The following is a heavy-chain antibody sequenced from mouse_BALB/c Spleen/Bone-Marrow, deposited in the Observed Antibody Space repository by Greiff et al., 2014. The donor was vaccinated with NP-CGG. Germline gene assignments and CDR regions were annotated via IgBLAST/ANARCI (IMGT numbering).Heavy chain of an antibody. D-gene: IGHD2-1*01. CDR2: LNPGSGGT. Sequence: QVQLQQPGAELVRPGTSVKVSCKASGYAFTNYLIEWVKQRPGQGLEWIGVLNPGSGGTNYNEKFKGKATLTADKPSSSAYMQLSSLTSDDSAVYFCARRIYYAMGYWGQGTTLTVSS. V-gene: IGHV1-54*01. J-gene: IGHJ2*01. CDR3: ARRIYYAMGY. CDR1: GYAFTNYL.